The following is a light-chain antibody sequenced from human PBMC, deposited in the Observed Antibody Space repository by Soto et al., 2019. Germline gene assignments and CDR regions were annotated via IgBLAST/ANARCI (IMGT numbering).Light chain of an antibody. J-gene: IGKJ4*01. Sequence: EIVMTQSPSTLSVSPGERATLSCRASQSISSNLAWYQQKPGQAPRLLMFRTSSRATGFPDRFSGSGSGTEFTLTISSLQPDDSATYYCQRYNTYPLTFGGGTKVDIK. CDR1: QSISSN. V-gene: IGKV3-15*01. CDR3: QRYNTYPLT. CDR2: RTS.